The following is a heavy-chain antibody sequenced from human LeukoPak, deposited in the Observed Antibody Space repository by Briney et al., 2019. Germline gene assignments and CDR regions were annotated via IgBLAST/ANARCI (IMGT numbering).Heavy chain of an antibody. D-gene: IGHD4-17*01. Sequence: GGSLRLSCAASGFAFINAWMSWVRQAPEKGLEWVGRIKSKTSGGTTDFAAPVEGRFTISRDDSKNTLYHQMNSLKTEDTAVYYCIIDPGDYENYWGQGTLVTVSS. CDR3: IIDPGDYENY. CDR2: IKSKTSGGTT. CDR1: GFAFINAW. J-gene: IGHJ4*02. V-gene: IGHV3-15*01.